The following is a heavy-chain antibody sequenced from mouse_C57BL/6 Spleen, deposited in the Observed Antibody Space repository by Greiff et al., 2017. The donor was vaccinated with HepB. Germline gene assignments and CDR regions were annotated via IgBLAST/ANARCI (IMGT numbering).Heavy chain of an antibody. V-gene: IGHV1-80*01. CDR2: IYPGDGDT. CDR1: GYAFSSYW. Sequence: QVQLQQSGAELVKPGASVKISCKASGYAFSSYWMNWVKQRPGKGLEWIGQIYPGDGDTNYNGKFKGKATLTADKSSSTAYMQLSSLTSEDSAVYFCARSHLPYYAMDYWGQGTSGTVSS. J-gene: IGHJ4*01. CDR3: ARSHLPYYAMDY.